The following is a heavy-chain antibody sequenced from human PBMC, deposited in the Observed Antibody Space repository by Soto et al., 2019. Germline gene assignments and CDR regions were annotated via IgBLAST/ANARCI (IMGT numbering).Heavy chain of an antibody. V-gene: IGHV4-34*01. CDR2: INHSGST. J-gene: IGHJ4*02. CDR3: ARGWSGWRVWLDY. D-gene: IGHD6-19*01. Sequence: QVQLQQWGAGLLKPSETLSLTCAVYGGSFSGYYWSWIRQPPGKGLEWIGEINHSGSTNYNPSLKSRVTXSXDTXKNQFPLKLSSVTAADTAVYYCARGWSGWRVWLDYWGQGTLVTVSS. CDR1: GGSFSGYY.